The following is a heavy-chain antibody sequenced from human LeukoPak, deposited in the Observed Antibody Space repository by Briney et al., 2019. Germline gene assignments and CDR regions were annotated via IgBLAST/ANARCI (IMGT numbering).Heavy chain of an antibody. CDR3: ARDLGRIGVTGTRGFDS. D-gene: IGHD6-19*01. CDR2: INPNSGGT. CDR1: GYTFTAYY. Sequence: GASVKVSCKASGYTFTAYYMHWVRQAPGQGLEWMGWINPNSGGTNYAQKFQGRVTMTRDTSISTACMDLGRLTSDDTAVYYCARDLGRIGVTGTRGFDSWGQGTLVTVSS. J-gene: IGHJ4*02. V-gene: IGHV1-2*02.